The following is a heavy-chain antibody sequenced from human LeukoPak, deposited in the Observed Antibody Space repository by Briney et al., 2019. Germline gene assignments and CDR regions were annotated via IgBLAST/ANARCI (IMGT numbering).Heavy chain of an antibody. V-gene: IGHV1-69*13. CDR3: ARECSSSRGAFDI. J-gene: IGHJ3*02. Sequence: SVKVSCKASGGTFSSYAISWVRQAPGQGLEWMGGIIPIFGTVNYAQKFQGRVTITADESTSTAYMELSRLRSDDTAVYYCARECSSSRGAFDIWGQGTMVTVSS. CDR1: GGTFSSYA. CDR2: IIPIFGTV. D-gene: IGHD2-2*01.